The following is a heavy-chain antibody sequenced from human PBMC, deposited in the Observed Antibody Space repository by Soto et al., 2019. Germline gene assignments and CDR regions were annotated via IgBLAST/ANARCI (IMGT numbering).Heavy chain of an antibody. CDR3: AHRRATIFWGASGENYFDY. Sequence: SGPTLVNPTQTLTLTCTFSGFSLSTSGVGVGWIRQPPGKALEWLALIYWDDDKRYSPSLKSRLTITKDTSKNQVVLTMTNMDPVDTATYYCAHRRATIFWGASGENYFDYWGQGTLVTVSS. V-gene: IGHV2-5*02. J-gene: IGHJ4*02. CDR2: IYWDDDK. D-gene: IGHD3-9*01. CDR1: GFSLSTSGVG.